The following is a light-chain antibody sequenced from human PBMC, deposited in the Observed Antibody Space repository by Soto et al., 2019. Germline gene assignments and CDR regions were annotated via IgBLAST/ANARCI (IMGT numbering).Light chain of an antibody. CDR3: QQYGTSLA. CDR1: QSINNNF. Sequence: IVLTQSPGALSLSPGEGATLSCRASQSINNNFLAWYHQRPGQAPRLLIHADSIRASGISDRFSGTACGRDCTLTISRLEPDDFGVYYCQQYGTSLAFGVGTRVE. V-gene: IGKV3-20*01. CDR2: ADS. J-gene: IGKJ4*01.